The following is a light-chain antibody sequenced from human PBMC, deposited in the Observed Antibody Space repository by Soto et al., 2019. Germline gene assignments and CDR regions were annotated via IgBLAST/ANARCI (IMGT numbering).Light chain of an antibody. J-gene: IGLJ1*01. CDR2: DNN. CDR3: GTCDSSLSAKYV. Sequence: QSVLTQPPSVSAAPGQKVTISCSGSSSNIGNNYVSWYQQLPGTAPKLLIYDNNKRPSGIPDRFSGSKSGTSATLGITGLQTGDEAEYYCGTCDSSLSAKYVFGTGTKVTVL. V-gene: IGLV1-51*01. CDR1: SSNIGNNY.